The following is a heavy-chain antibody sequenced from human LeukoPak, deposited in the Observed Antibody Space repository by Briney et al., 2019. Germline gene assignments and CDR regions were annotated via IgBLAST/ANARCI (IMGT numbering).Heavy chain of an antibody. D-gene: IGHD3-22*01. Sequence: ASVKVSCKASGYTFTGYYMHWVRQAPGQGLEWMGWINSSSGDTNYAQKFQGRVTMTRDTSISTAYMELSRLRSDDTAVYYCARATYYYDSSGYSPPAAVDYWGQGTLVTVSS. CDR2: INSSSGDT. J-gene: IGHJ4*02. CDR3: ARATYYYDSSGYSPPAAVDY. CDR1: GYTFTGYY. V-gene: IGHV1-2*02.